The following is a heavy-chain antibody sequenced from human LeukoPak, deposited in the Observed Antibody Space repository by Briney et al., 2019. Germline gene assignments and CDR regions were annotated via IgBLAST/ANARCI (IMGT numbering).Heavy chain of an antibody. Sequence: ASVKVSCKASGCTFTSYGISWVRQAPGQGLEWMGWISAYNGNTNYAQKLQGRVTMTTDTSTSTAYMELRSLRSDDTAVYYCATSYGYNYDYYYGMDVWGQGTTVTVSS. CDR1: GCTFTSYG. CDR2: ISAYNGNT. D-gene: IGHD5-24*01. J-gene: IGHJ6*02. CDR3: ATSYGYNYDYYYGMDV. V-gene: IGHV1-18*01.